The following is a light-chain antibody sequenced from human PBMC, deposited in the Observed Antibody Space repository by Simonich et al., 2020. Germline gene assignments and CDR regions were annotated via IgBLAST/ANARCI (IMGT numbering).Light chain of an antibody. Sequence: QSALTQPASVSGSPGQSITISCTGTSSDVGGYNYVSWYQQHPGKAPKLMIYDVSKRPTGVSNRVSGSKSGNTASLTISGLQAEDEADYYCCSYAGSSTVVFGGGTKLTVL. CDR1: SSDVGGYNY. CDR3: CSYAGSSTVV. CDR2: DVS. J-gene: IGLJ2*01. V-gene: IGLV2-14*01.